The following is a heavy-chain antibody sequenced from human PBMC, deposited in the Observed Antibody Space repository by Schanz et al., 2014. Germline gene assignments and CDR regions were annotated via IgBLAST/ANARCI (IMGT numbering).Heavy chain of an antibody. CDR2: IRQEGSEK. CDR1: GFTFSNYW. J-gene: IGHJ6*02. CDR3: AKALKPYIASRNGLDV. Sequence: VQLVESGGGLVQPGESLRVSCAASGFTFSNYWMSWVRQAPGKGLEWVANIRQEGSEKYYVDSVKGRFTVSRDDAKNSLYLQMNNLRPDDPAVYYCAKALKPYIASRNGLDVWGHGTTVTVSS. D-gene: IGHD3-16*01. V-gene: IGHV3-7*01.